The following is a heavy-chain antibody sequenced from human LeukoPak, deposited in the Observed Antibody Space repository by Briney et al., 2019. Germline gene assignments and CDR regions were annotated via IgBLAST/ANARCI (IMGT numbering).Heavy chain of an antibody. Sequence: GGSLKLSCAASGFTFSGSAMHWVRQASGKGLERVGRIRSKANSYATAYAASVKGRFTISRDDSKNTAYLQMNSLKTEDTAVYYCTRRRAFGESNGDYWGQGTLVTVSP. V-gene: IGHV3-73*01. D-gene: IGHD3-10*01. CDR2: IRSKANSYAT. CDR1: GFTFSGSA. CDR3: TRRRAFGESNGDY. J-gene: IGHJ4*02.